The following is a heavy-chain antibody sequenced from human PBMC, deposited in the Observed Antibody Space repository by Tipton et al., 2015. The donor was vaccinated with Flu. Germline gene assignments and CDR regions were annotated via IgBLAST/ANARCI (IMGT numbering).Heavy chain of an antibody. CDR3: ARRDYSNYVSEPKNWFDI. CDR2: IYRTGST. Sequence: LRLSCNVSGGSISSSSDYWGWIRQPPGKGLEWTGNIYRTGSTYYNMSLKSRVTMSIDTSTNQFSLTLRSVTAADTAVYYCARRDYSNYVSEPKNWFDIWGQGALVTVSS. CDR1: GGSISSSSDY. V-gene: IGHV4-39*07. J-gene: IGHJ5*02. D-gene: IGHD4-11*01.